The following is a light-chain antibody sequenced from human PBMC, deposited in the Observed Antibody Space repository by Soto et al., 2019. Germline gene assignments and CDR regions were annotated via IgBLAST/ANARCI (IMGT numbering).Light chain of an antibody. CDR3: QQYGSSPVT. V-gene: IGKV3-20*01. J-gene: IGKJ1*01. Sequence: EIVLTQSPGALSLSPGERASLSCRASQGVSSSYLAWYQQKPGQAPRLLIYGASSRATGIPDRFGGSGSGTDFTLTISRLEPEDFEVYYCQQYGSSPVTFGQGTKV. CDR2: GAS. CDR1: QGVSSSY.